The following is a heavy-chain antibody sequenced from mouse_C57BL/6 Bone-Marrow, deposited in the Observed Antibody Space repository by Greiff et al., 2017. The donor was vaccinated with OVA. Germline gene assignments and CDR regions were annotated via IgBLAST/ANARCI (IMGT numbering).Heavy chain of an antibody. J-gene: IGHJ4*01. CDR1: GYTFTSYW. CDR3: ARGRWLLPYAMDY. D-gene: IGHD2-3*01. V-gene: IGHV1-7*01. CDR2: INPSSGST. Sequence: QVQLQQSGAELAKPGASVKLSCKASGYTFTSYWMHWVKQRPGQGLEWIGYINPSSGSTKYNQKFKDKATLTADKSSSTAYMQLSSLTYEDSAVYYCARGRWLLPYAMDYWGQGTSVTVSS.